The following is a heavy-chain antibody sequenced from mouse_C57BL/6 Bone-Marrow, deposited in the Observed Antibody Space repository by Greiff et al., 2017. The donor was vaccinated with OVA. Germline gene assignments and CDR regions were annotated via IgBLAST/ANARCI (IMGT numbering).Heavy chain of an antibody. J-gene: IGHJ4*01. D-gene: IGHD2-3*01. V-gene: IGHV14-4*01. CDR3: TLDDGYYDATDY. CDR1: GFNIKDDY. Sequence: VQLQQSGAELVRPGASVKLSCTASGFNIKDDYMHWVKQRPEQGLEWIGWIDPENGDTEYASKFQGKATITADTSSNTAYLQLSSLTSEDTAVYYCTLDDGYYDATDYWGQGTSVTVSS. CDR2: IDPENGDT.